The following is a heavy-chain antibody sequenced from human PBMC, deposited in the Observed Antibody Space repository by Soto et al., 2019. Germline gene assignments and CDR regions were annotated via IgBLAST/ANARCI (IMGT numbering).Heavy chain of an antibody. CDR3: ARYFYNWNYAAINWFDP. J-gene: IGHJ5*02. CDR1: GGSVSSGSYY. CDR2: IYYSGST. D-gene: IGHD1-7*01. V-gene: IGHV4-39*01. Sequence: SETLSLTCTVSGGSVSSGSYYWGWIRQPPGKGLEWIGSIYYSGSTYYNPSLKSRVTISVDTSKNQFSLKLSSVTAADTAVYYCARYFYNWNYAAINWFDPWGQGTLVTVSS.